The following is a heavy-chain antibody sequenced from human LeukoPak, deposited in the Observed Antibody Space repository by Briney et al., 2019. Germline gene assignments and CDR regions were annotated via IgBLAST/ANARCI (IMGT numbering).Heavy chain of an antibody. CDR1: GYKFTDDY. J-gene: IGHJ4*02. V-gene: IGHV1-2*02. Sequence: ASVKVSCKASGYKFTDDYMHWVRQAPGQGLEFMGWINPDSGFTNYAQKFKGRVTMTRDTSISTAYLEVRSLTSDDTSVYYCAPTAEAYTSWWKVWGQGTLVTVSS. CDR2: INPDSGFT. D-gene: IGHD3-16*01. CDR3: APTAEAYTSWWKV.